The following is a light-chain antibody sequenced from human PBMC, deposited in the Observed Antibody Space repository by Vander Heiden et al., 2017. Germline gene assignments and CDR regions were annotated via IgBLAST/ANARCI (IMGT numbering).Light chain of an antibody. Sequence: DIQMTQSPSSLSASVGDRVTITCQASQDISNYLNWYQQKPGKAPKLLIYEASNLETGVPSRFSGSGSGTDFTFTISSLQPEDIATYYCQQDDNLPYTFGQGTKLEIK. CDR1: QDISNY. CDR2: EAS. J-gene: IGKJ2*01. CDR3: QQDDNLPYT. V-gene: IGKV1-33*01.